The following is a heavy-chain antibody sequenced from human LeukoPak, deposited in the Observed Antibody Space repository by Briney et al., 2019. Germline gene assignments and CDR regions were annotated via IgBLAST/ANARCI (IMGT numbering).Heavy chain of an antibody. D-gene: IGHD6-13*01. CDR2: IKCDAGEK. Sequence: GGSLRLFCGVSGFTFSSYWMNWVRQAPGKGLEWVASIKCDAGEKSYVDSVKGRFTISRDNAKNSLYLQMSSLRPEDTAVYYCARDGTAAGLYFDLWGQGTLVTVSS. CDR1: GFTFSSYW. J-gene: IGHJ4*01. CDR3: ARDGTAAGLYFDL. V-gene: IGHV3-7*01.